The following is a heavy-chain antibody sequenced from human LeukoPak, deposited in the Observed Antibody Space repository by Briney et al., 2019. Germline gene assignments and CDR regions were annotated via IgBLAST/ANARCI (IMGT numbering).Heavy chain of an antibody. CDR1: GGSISSSSYY. J-gene: IGHJ5*02. CDR3: ARATGGDGYNNWFDP. D-gene: IGHD5-24*01. V-gene: IGHV4-39*01. Sequence: SETLSLTCTVSGGSISSSSYYWGWIRQPPGKGLEWIGSIYYSGSTYYNPSLKSRVTISVDTSKNQFSLKLSSVTAADTAVYYCARATGGDGYNNWFDPWGQGTLVTVSS. CDR2: IYYSGST.